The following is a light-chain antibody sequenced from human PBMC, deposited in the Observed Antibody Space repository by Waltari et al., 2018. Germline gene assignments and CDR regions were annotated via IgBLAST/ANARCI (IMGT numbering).Light chain of an antibody. CDR3: QHYHSLPYT. Sequence: DIQLTQSPSSLSAAVGDSVTITCQATQYITTSLSWFQQKPGKAPQLLIYDASSLQAGVPSRFSGTGSGTAFSFTITSLQPEDSATYYCQHYHSLPYTFGRGTKLQIK. J-gene: IGKJ2*01. CDR2: DAS. V-gene: IGKV1-33*01. CDR1: QYITTS.